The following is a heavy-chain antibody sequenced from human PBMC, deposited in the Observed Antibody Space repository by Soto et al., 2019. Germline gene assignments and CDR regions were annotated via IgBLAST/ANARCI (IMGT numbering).Heavy chain of an antibody. V-gene: IGHV4-39*01. CDR1: GGSISSSSYY. Sequence: SETLSLTCTVSGGSISSSSYYWGWIRQPPGKVLEWIGSIYYSGSTYYNPSLKSRVTISVDTSKNQFSLKLSSVTAADTAVYYCARHIGRGPMIVVVMPPPNWFDPWGQGTLLTVS. CDR2: IYYSGST. D-gene: IGHD3-22*01. J-gene: IGHJ5*02. CDR3: ARHIGRGPMIVVVMPPPNWFDP.